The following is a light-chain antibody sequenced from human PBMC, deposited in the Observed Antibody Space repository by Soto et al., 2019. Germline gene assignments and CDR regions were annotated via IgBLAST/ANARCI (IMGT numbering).Light chain of an antibody. CDR3: SSYTSSSTLRV. CDR1: SSDVGGYNY. Sequence: QSALTQPASVSESPGQSITISCTGTSSDVGGYNYVSWYQQHPDKAPKLMIYEVSNRPSGVSNRFSGSKSGNTASLTISGLQAEDEADYYCSSYTSSSTLRVFGGGTKLTVL. J-gene: IGLJ3*02. V-gene: IGLV2-14*01. CDR2: EVS.